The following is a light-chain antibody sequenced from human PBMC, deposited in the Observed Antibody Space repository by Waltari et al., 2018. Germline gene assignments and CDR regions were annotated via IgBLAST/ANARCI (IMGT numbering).Light chain of an antibody. CDR3: QQFNTGYS. CDR2: DAS. J-gene: IGKJ2*01. V-gene: IGKV3-15*01. CDR1: RAIARN. Sequence: EIVMTQSPATLSVSPGGGATLSCRASRAIARNVAWYQQRPGQPLRLLIFDASTRATGIPERFSGSWSGPEFTLTISSLQSEDSAVYFCQQFNTGYSFGQGTKLEI.